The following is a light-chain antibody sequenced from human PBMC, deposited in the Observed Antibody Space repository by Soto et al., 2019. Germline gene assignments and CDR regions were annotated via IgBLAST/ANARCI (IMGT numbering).Light chain of an antibody. J-gene: IGKJ5*01. CDR1: QSVFYSSNNKTY. CDR2: WAS. Sequence: IVMTQSQDSLAVSLGERATINCNSIQSVFYSSNNKTYLAWYQQKTGQPPKLLIYWASTRESGVPERLSGSGYGTDLTISINDIKNEDFETYLCQQSYSSTRTFGHGTRLEI. CDR3: QQSYSSTRT. V-gene: IGKV4-1*01.